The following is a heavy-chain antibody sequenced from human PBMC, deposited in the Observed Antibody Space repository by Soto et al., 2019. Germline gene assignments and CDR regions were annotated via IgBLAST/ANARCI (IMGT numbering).Heavy chain of an antibody. D-gene: IGHD2-15*01. CDR3: ARDSVYCSGGSCYSVVDY. CDR1: GGSISSYY. V-gene: IGHV4-59*01. CDR2: IYYSWST. Sequence: SETLSLTCTVSGGSISSYYWSWIRQPPGKGLEWIGYIYYSWSTNYNPSLKSRVTISVDTSKNQFSLKLSSVTAADTAVYYCARDSVYCSGGSCYSVVDYWGQGTLVTVSS. J-gene: IGHJ4*02.